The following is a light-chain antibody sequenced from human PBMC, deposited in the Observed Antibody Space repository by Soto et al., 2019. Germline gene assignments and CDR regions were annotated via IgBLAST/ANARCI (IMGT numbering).Light chain of an antibody. Sequence: DIQMTQSPSTLSASVGDRVTITCRASESISNFLAWYQQKPGKAPNLLIYGASTLRPGGASRFSGSGSGTEFTLTISSLQPEDFATYFCQQLNTFPPFFTFGPGTKVDIK. V-gene: IGKV1-9*01. CDR3: QQLNTFPPFFT. J-gene: IGKJ3*01. CDR2: GAS. CDR1: ESISNF.